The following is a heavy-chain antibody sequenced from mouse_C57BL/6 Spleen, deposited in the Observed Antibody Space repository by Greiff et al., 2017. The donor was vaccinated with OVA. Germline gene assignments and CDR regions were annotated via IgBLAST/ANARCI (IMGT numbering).Heavy chain of an antibody. CDR2: IYPGDGDT. V-gene: IGHV1-82*01. J-gene: IGHJ2*01. CDR1: GYAFSSSW. CDR3: ARGGGDYFDY. Sequence: QVQLQQSGPELVKPGASVKISCKASGYAFSSSWMNWVKQRPGKGLEWIGRIYPGDGDTNYNGKFKGKATLTADKSSSTAYMQLSSLTSEDSAVYFCARGGGDYFDYRGQGTTLTVSS.